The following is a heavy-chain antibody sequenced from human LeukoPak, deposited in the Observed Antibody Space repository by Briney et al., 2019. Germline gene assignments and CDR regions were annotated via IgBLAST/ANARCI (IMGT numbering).Heavy chain of an antibody. D-gene: IGHD6-13*01. CDR2: IRYDGSNK. Sequence: GGSLRLSCAASGFTFSSYAMSWVRQAPGKGLEWVAFIRYDGSNKYYADSVKGRFTISRDNSKNTLYLQMNSLRAEDTAVYYCASSGAAGRRFDYWGQGTLVTVSS. J-gene: IGHJ4*02. CDR1: GFTFSSYA. CDR3: ASSGAAGRRFDY. V-gene: IGHV3-30*02.